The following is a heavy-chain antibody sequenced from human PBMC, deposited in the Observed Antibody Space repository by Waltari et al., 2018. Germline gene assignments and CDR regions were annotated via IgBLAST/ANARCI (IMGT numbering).Heavy chain of an antibody. V-gene: IGHV3-23*01. CDR3: AKDAYDVLTPRAFDI. J-gene: IGHJ3*02. D-gene: IGHD3-9*01. CDR1: GFRFKNYA. CDR2: VSGSGETT. Sequence: EMKLLESGGGLVQPGGSLRLSCAASGFRFKNYAMAWVRQAPGKGLGWVSGVSGSGETTYYADSVRGRFTISRDSSENTLDLQMSGLTAADTAIYYCAKDAYDVLTPRAFDIWGQGTMVTVSS.